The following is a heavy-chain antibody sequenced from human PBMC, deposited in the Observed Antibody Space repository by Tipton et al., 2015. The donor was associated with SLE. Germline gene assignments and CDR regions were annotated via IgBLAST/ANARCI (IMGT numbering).Heavy chain of an antibody. Sequence: SLRLSCAASGFSFISSAMHWVRQAPGKGLEWVAVTSYDATTEYYADSVKGRFTISRDNSKNTLYLQMNSLRAEDTAVYYCARRVGGYYGMDVWGQGTTVTVSS. CDR2: TSYDATTE. J-gene: IGHJ6*02. V-gene: IGHV3-30*04. D-gene: IGHD2-2*01. CDR1: GFSFISSA. CDR3: ARRVGGYYGMDV.